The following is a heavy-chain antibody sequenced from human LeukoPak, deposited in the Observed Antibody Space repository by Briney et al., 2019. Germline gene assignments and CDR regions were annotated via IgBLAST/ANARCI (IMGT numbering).Heavy chain of an antibody. Sequence: ASVKVSCKASGYTFIDYYMHWVRQAPGQGLEWMGWINPNSGGTNYAQKFQGRVTMTRDTSTSTVYMELSSLRSEDTAVYYCARGCYYFSRCAFDIWGQGTMVTVSS. D-gene: IGHD2-2*01. J-gene: IGHJ3*02. CDR2: INPNSGGT. V-gene: IGHV1-2*02. CDR1: GYTFIDYY. CDR3: ARGCYYFSRCAFDI.